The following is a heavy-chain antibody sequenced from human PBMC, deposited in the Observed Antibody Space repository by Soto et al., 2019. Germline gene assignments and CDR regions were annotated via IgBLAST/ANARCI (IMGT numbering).Heavy chain of an antibody. J-gene: IGHJ4*02. V-gene: IGHV4-34*01. CDR2: INHSGST. CDR1: GGSFSGYY. D-gene: IGHD1-26*01. Sequence: SETLSLTCAVYGGSFSGYYWSWIRQPPGKGLEWIGEINHSGSTNYNPSLKSRVTISVDTSKNQFSLKLSSVTAADTAVYYCARESGSPGYYFDYWGQGTLVTVSS. CDR3: ARESGSPGYYFDY.